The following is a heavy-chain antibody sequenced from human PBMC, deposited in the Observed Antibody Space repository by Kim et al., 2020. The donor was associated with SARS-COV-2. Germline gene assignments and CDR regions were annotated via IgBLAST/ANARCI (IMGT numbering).Heavy chain of an antibody. J-gene: IGHJ4*02. Sequence: GGSLRLSCAASGFTFSSYWMSWVRQAPGKGLEWVANIKQDGSEKYYVDSVRGRFTISRDNAKNSLYPQMNSLRAEDTAVYYCARTPYYYGSGSYPLDYWGQGTLVTVSS. V-gene: IGHV3-7*03. CDR2: IKQDGSEK. D-gene: IGHD3-10*01. CDR3: ARTPYYYGSGSYPLDY. CDR1: GFTFSSYW.